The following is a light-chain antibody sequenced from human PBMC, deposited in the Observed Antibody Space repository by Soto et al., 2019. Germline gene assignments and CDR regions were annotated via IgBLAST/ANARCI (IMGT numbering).Light chain of an antibody. J-gene: IGKJ5*01. Sequence: EIVLTQSPGTLSLSPWEIATLSCRASQSVSNNYLAWYQQKPGQAPRLLIYDASNRATGIPARFSGSGSGTDFTLTISSLEPEDFAVYYCQQRYNWPPITFGQGTRLEI. CDR3: QQRYNWPPIT. CDR1: QSVSNNY. CDR2: DAS. V-gene: IGKV3-11*01.